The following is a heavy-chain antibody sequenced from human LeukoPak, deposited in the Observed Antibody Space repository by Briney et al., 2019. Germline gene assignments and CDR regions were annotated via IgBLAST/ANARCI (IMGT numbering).Heavy chain of an antibody. CDR3: AGIGYGDYPATNWFDP. CDR1: GGSISSSSHY. Sequence: SETLSLTCTVSGGSISSSSHYWSWIRQPPGKGLEWIGSIYYSGSTYYNPSLKSRVTISVDTSKNQFSLKLSSVTAADTAVYYCAGIGYGDYPATNWFDPWGQGTLVTVSS. CDR2: IYYSGST. D-gene: IGHD4-17*01. V-gene: IGHV4-39*01. J-gene: IGHJ5*02.